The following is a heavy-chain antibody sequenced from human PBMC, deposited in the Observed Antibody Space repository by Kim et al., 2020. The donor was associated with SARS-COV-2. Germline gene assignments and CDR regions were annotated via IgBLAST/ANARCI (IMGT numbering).Heavy chain of an antibody. D-gene: IGHD3-10*01. Sequence: SETLSLTCAVYGGSFSGYYWSWIRQPPGKGLEWIGEINHSGSTNYNPSLKSRVTISVDTSKNQFSLKLSSVTAADTAVYYCARGGDYYGSGSWGQGTLVTVSS. CDR3: ARGGDYYGSGS. J-gene: IGHJ4*02. CDR1: GGSFSGYY. CDR2: INHSGST. V-gene: IGHV4-34*01.